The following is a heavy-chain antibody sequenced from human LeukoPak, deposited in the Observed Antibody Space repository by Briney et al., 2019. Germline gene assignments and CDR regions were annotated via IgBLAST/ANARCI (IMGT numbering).Heavy chain of an antibody. D-gene: IGHD3-22*01. CDR2: ISSSSSTI. V-gene: IGHV3-48*01. J-gene: IGHJ4*02. CDR3: ARAHGDYYDSSGYY. CDR1: GFTFSSYS. Sequence: GGSLRLFCAASGFTFSSYSMNWVRQAPGKGLEWGSYISSSSSTIYYADSVKGRFTISRDNAKNSLYLQMNSLRAEDTAVYYCARAHGDYYDSSGYYWGQGTLVTVSS.